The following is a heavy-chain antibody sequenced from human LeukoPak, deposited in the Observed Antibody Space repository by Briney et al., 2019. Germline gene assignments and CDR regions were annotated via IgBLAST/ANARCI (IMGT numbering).Heavy chain of an antibody. D-gene: IGHD5-18*01. CDR3: AKDVGPYSYGPNDY. V-gene: IGHV3-23*01. J-gene: IGHJ4*02. CDR2: ISGSGGST. Sequence: PGGSLRLSCAASGFTFSSYAMSWVRQAPGKGLEWVSAISGSGGSTYYADSVKGRLTISRDNSKDTLYLQMNSLRAEDTAVYYCAKDVGPYSYGPNDYWGQGTLVTVSS. CDR1: GFTFSSYA.